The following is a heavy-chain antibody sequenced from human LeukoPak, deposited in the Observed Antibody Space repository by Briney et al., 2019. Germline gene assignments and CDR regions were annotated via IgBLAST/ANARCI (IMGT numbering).Heavy chain of an antibody. V-gene: IGHV3-48*04. CDR2: ISSSSSTI. Sequence: GGSLRLSCAASGFTFSSYSMNWVRQAPGKGLEWVSYISSSSSTIYYADSVKGRFTISRDNAKNSLYLQMNSLRAEDTAVYYCARDHAFYYDSSGYPTFDYWGQGTLVTVSS. CDR1: GFTFSSYS. D-gene: IGHD3-22*01. J-gene: IGHJ4*02. CDR3: ARDHAFYYDSSGYPTFDY.